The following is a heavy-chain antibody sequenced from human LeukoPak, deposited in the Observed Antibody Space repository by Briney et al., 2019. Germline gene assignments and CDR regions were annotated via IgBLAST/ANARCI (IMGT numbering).Heavy chain of an antibody. V-gene: IGHV4-39*07. CDR3: AREFGGGRDGYISTKPTVFDY. CDR2: IYYSGST. Sequence: SETLSLTCTVSGGSISSSSYYWGCIRQPPGKGLECIGSIYYSGSTYYNPSLKSRVSISVDTSKHQFSLKLSSVTAADTAVYYCAREFGGGRDGYISTKPTVFDYWGQGTLVTVSS. D-gene: IGHD5-24*01. CDR1: GGSISSSSYY. J-gene: IGHJ4*02.